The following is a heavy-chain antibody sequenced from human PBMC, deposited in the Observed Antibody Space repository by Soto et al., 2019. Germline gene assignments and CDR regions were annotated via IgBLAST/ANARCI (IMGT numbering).Heavy chain of an antibody. V-gene: IGHV3-21*01. D-gene: IGHD6-6*01. J-gene: IGHJ6*03. CDR1: GFTFSSYS. CDR2: ISSSSSYI. CDR3: ARPSSSSSHYYYYMDV. Sequence: GGSLRLSCAASGFTFSSYSMNWVRQAPGKGLEWVSSISSSSSYIYYADSVKGRFTISRDNAKNSLYLQMNSLRAEDTAVYYCARPSSSSSHYYYYMDVWGKGTTVTVSS.